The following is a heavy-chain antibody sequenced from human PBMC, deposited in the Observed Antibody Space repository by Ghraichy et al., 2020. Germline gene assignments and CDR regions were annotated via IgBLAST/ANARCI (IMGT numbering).Heavy chain of an antibody. V-gene: IGHV3-21*01. CDR2: ISTRSTYK. Sequence: ESLNISCAASGFTFSSYAMNWVRQAPGKGLEWVSSISTRSTYKNYAASVKGRFTVSRDNAKNSLFLQMDSLRADDTAVYYCARDVGFDNSAGGLDVWGHGTWVIVSS. CDR1: GFTFSSYA. J-gene: IGHJ6*02. D-gene: IGHD4-23*01. CDR3: ARDVGFDNSAGGLDV.